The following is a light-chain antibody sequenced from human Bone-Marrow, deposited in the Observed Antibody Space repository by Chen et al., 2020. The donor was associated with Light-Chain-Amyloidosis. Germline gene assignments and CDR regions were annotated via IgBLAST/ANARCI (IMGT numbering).Light chain of an antibody. J-gene: IGLJ2*01. CDR3: QSADSSGTYEVI. V-gene: IGLV3-25*03. CDR1: ALPTKY. CDR2: RDT. Sequence: SSELTQPPSVSVSPGQTARITCSGDALPTKYAYWYQQKPGQAPVLVIHRDTERPSGLSERFSGSSSGTTATLTISGVQAEDEADYHCQSADSSGTYEVIFGGGTKLTVL.